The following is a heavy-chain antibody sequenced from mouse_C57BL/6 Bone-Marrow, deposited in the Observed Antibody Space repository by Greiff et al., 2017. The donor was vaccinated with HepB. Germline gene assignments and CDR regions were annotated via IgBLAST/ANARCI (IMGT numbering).Heavy chain of an antibody. CDR3: ARSSYYGNPFDY. CDR1: GYTFTSYW. D-gene: IGHD2-1*01. J-gene: IGHJ2*01. CDR2: IDPSDSYT. Sequence: QVQLKESGAELVRPGTSVKLSCKASGYTFTSYWMHWVKQRPGQGLEWIGVIDPSDSYTNYNQKFKGKATLTVDTSSSTAYMQLSSLTSEDSAVYYCARSSYYGNPFDYWGQGTTLTVSS. V-gene: IGHV1-59*01.